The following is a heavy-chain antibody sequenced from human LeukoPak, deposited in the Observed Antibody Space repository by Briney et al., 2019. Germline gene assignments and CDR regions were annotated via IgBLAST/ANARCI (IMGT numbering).Heavy chain of an antibody. D-gene: IGHD3-10*01. J-gene: IGHJ4*02. CDR3: ARPDDSESFYRANHY. CDR1: GVSFNSYP. V-gene: IGHV3-30*04. Sequence: GGSLRLSCAASGVSFNSYPMHWVRQAPGKGLVWVAVISNDGNNKYYADSVKGRFTISRDNSNNTLSLQMNGLRVEDTAVYYCARPDDSESFYRANHYWGRGTLVTVS. CDR2: ISNDGNNK.